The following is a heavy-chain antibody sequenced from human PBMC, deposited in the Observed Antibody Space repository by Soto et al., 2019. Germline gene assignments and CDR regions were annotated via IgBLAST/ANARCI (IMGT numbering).Heavy chain of an antibody. CDR3: AKGRYGDY. CDR2: ISAHNGNT. CDR1: GYTFTSYG. Sequence: QVHLVQSGAAVKKPGASVKVSCKASGYTFTSYGITLVRQAPGQGLAWMGWISAHNGNTGYAQKLQGKVIVTRNTSTSTANMELRSLISDDTAVYSCAKGRYGDYWGQGALVTVSS. D-gene: IGHD1-1*01. V-gene: IGHV1-18*01. J-gene: IGHJ4*02.